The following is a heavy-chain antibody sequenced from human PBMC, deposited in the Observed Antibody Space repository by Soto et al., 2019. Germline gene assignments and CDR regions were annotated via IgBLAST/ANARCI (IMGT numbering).Heavy chain of an antibody. Sequence: EVQLLESGGDLIQPGGSLRLSCAASGFTFSNYAMSWVRQAPGKGLEWVSSISGSGDNTYFADSVKGRFTISRDNSKHTLYLQMNSLRAEDTVVYYCGKGREWVRPPTFDYWGQGTLVTVSS. CDR2: ISGSGDNT. CDR3: GKGREWVRPPTFDY. J-gene: IGHJ4*02. CDR1: GFTFSNYA. V-gene: IGHV3-23*01. D-gene: IGHD3-3*01.